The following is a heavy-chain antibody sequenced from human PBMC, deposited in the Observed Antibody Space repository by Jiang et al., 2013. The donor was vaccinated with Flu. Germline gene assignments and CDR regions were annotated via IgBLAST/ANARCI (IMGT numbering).Heavy chain of an antibody. Sequence: SISSGDYYWSWIRQPPGRGLEWIGYIYYSGSTYYNPSLKSRVTISVDTSKNQFSLKLSSVTAADTAVYYCARGSLGWVAFDIWGQGTLVTVSS. CDR1: SISSGDYY. CDR2: IYYSGST. J-gene: IGHJ4*02. V-gene: IGHV4-30-4*01. D-gene: IGHD1-26*01. CDR3: ARGSLGWVAFDI.